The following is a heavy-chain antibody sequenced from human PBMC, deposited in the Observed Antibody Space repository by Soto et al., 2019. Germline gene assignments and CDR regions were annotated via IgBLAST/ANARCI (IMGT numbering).Heavy chain of an antibody. Sequence: GGSLRLSCAASGFTFSSDSMNWVRQAPGKGLEWVSSISSSSSYIYYADPVKGRFTISRDNAKNSLYLQMNSLRAEDTAVYYCARNKDIAAAEFGMDVWGQGTTVTVSS. V-gene: IGHV3-21*01. CDR2: ISSSSSYI. J-gene: IGHJ6*02. CDR3: ARNKDIAAAEFGMDV. D-gene: IGHD6-13*01. CDR1: GFTFSSDS.